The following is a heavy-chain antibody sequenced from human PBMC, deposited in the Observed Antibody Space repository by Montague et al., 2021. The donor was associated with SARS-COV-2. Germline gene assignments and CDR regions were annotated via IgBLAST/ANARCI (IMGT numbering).Heavy chain of an antibody. CDR1: GYSISSGYY. V-gene: IGHV4-38-2*02. CDR3: AEGERELPNY. D-gene: IGHD1-26*01. Sequence: SETLSLTCTVSGYSISSGYYWGWIRQPPGKRLEWIGSIYHSGSTYYNPSLKSRVTISVDTSKNQFSLKLSSVTAADTAVYYCAEGERELPNYWGQGTLVTVSS. J-gene: IGHJ4*02. CDR2: IYHSGST.